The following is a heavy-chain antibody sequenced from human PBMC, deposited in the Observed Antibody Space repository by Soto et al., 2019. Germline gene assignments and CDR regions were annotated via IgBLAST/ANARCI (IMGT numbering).Heavy chain of an antibody. CDR1: SGSNSSGDYC. D-gene: IGHD3-10*01. J-gene: IGHJ5*02. V-gene: IGHV4-30-4*01. CDR3: ARSMVRGGLFDP. Sequence: PSETLSLTCTVASGSNSSGDYCWSWIRQPPGKGLDWIGYVYHTGREYYEPSLKSRATISIDTSKNQFSLKLNSVTAADTAVYYCARSMVRGGLFDPWGQGTLVT. CDR2: VYHTGRE.